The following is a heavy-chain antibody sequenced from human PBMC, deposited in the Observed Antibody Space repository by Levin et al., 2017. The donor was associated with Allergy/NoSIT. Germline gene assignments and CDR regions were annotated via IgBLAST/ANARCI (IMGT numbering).Heavy chain of an antibody. CDR2: IKQDGTEK. D-gene: IGHD2-8*02. CDR1: GFTFSSYW. CDR3: ARNWRSAFDF. V-gene: IGHV3-7*04. Sequence: LSLTCAASGFTFSSYWMSWVRQAPGKGLEWVANIKQDGTEKYYVDSVKGRFTISKDNVKNSVFLQMSSLTVEDTAVYYCARNWRSAFDFWGQGTRVTVSS. J-gene: IGHJ3*01.